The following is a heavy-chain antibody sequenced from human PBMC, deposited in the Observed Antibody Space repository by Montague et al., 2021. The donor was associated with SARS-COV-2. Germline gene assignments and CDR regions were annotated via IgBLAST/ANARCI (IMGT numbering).Heavy chain of an antibody. V-gene: IGHV2-5*01. Sequence: PALVKPTQTLTLTCTFSGFSLRSDDEGVAWIRQSPGQALEWLAVIYWNGDKRYSPSLQRRLTITKDTSENQVVLTMTNMDPVDTATYYCARDWGCTHFDYWGQGTTVTVSS. J-gene: IGHJ4*03. CDR2: IYWNGDK. CDR1: GFSLRSDDEG. CDR3: ARDWGCTHFDY. D-gene: IGHD7-27*01.